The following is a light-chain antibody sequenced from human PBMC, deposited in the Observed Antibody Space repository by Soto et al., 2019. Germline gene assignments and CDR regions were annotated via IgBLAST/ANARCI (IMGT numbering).Light chain of an antibody. CDR2: EDN. J-gene: IGLJ2*01. CDR3: CSYAGSITYVV. Sequence: QSALTQPASVSGSPGQSITISCTGTSSDVGSYNLVSWYQQHPGKAPKLMIYEDNKRPSGVSNRFSGSKSDNTASLTISGLQAEDQVDYCCCSYAGSITYVVFGGGTQLTVL. V-gene: IGLV2-23*01. CDR1: SSDVGSYNL.